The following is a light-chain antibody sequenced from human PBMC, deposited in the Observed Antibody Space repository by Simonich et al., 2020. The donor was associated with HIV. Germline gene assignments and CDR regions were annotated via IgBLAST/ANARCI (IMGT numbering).Light chain of an antibody. J-gene: IGKJ2*01. CDR1: QSISSY. V-gene: IGKV1-39*01. CDR3: QQYNNWPLF. CDR2: AAS. Sequence: DIQMTQSPSSLSASVGDRVTITCRASQSISSYLNWYQQKPGKAPKLLIYAASSLQSGVPSRFSGSGSGTDFTLTISSLQPEDFAVYYCQQYNNWPLFFGQGTKLEIK.